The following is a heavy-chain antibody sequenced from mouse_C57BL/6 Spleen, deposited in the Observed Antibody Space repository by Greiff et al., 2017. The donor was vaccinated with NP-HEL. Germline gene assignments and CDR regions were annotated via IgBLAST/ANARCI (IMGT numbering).Heavy chain of an antibody. D-gene: IGHD2-4*01. J-gene: IGHJ3*01. Sequence: LVESGGGLVQPGGSLKLSCAASGFTFSDYYMYWVRQTPEKRLEWVAYISNGGGSTYYPDTVKGRFTISRDNAKNTLYLQMSRLKSEDTAMYYCARGDYAFAYWGQGTLVTVSA. CDR2: ISNGGGST. V-gene: IGHV5-12*01. CDR1: GFTFSDYY. CDR3: ARGDYAFAY.